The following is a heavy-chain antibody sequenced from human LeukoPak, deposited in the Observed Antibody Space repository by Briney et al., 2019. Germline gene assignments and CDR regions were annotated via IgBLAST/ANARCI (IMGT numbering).Heavy chain of an antibody. CDR1: GYTFTSYG. D-gene: IGHD3-22*01. V-gene: IGHV1-18*01. Sequence: GASVKVSCKASGYTFTSYGISWVRQAPGQGLEWMGWISAYNGNTNYAQKLQGRVTMTTDTSTSTAYMELRSLRSDDTAVYYCARSYDSSGYHYYYYYMDVWGKGTTVTVSS. CDR2: ISAYNGNT. CDR3: ARSYDSSGYHYYYYYMDV. J-gene: IGHJ6*03.